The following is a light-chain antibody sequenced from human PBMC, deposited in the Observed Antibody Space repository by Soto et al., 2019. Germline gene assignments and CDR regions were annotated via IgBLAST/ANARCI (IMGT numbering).Light chain of an antibody. Sequence: QSALTQPASVSGSPGQSITISCTGTSSDAGGYNYVSWYQQHPGKAPKLMIYDVSNRPSGVSNRFSGSKSGNMASLTISGLQAEDEADYYCSSYTSSSTQVFGTGTKLTVL. J-gene: IGLJ1*01. CDR2: DVS. CDR1: SSDAGGYNY. CDR3: SSYTSSSTQV. V-gene: IGLV2-14*01.